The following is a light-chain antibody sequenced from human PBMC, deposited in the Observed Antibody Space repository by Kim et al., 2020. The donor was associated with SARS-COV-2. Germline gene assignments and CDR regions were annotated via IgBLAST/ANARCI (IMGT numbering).Light chain of an antibody. CDR1: QGVSNY. V-gene: IGKV1-27*01. CDR2: AAS. Sequence: ASVGDRVTITCRASQGVSNYLAWYQQKPGKVPKLLIYAASALQSGVPARFSGSGSGSDFTLTITSLQPEDVAAYYCQQCKSAPWTFGQGTKVDIK. CDR3: QQCKSAPWT. J-gene: IGKJ1*01.